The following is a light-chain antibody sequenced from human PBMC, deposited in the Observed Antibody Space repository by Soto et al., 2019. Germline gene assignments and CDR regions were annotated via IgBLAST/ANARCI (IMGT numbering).Light chain of an antibody. CDR2: GAS. V-gene: IGKV3-20*01. J-gene: IGKJ4*01. CDR3: QQFSSYPLT. CDR1: QSVGSSY. Sequence: EIVMMQFPATLSVSPGEKATLSCWASQSVGSSYVAWYQQKPGQPPKLLIYGASNRATGIPDRFSGSESGADFILTISRLEPEDFAVYYCQQFSSYPLTFGGGTKVDI.